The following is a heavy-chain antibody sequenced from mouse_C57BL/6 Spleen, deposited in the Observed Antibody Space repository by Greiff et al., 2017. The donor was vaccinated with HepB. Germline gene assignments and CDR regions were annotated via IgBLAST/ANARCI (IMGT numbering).Heavy chain of an antibody. D-gene: IGHD2-3*01. CDR2: ISDGGSYT. CDR3: ARDDGYYVGY. Sequence: EVQRVESGGGLVKPGGSLKLSCAASGFTFSSYAMSWVRQTPEKRLEWVATISDGGSYTYYPDNVKGRFTISRDNAKNNLYLQMSHLKSEDTAMYYCARDDGYYVGYWGQGTTLTVSS. J-gene: IGHJ2*01. CDR1: GFTFSSYA. V-gene: IGHV5-4*01.